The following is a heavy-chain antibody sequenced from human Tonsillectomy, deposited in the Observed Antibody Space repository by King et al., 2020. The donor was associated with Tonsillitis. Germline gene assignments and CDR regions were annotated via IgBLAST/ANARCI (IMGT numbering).Heavy chain of an antibody. Sequence: VQLVESGAEVKKPGSSVKVSCKASGGTLIIYAFSWVRQAPGQGLEWMGGVIPSFTTTTYAQKFQDRVSITADKSTATSYMELTSLRSEDTAVYYCARVRDHSSGWYFDFWGQGTLVTVSS. CDR3: ARVRDHSSGWYFDF. D-gene: IGHD6-19*01. CDR1: GGTLIIYA. J-gene: IGHJ4*02. V-gene: IGHV1-69*06. CDR2: VIPSFTTT.